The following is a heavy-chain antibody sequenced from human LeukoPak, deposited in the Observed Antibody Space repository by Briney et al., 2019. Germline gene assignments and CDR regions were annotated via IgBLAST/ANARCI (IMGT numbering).Heavy chain of an antibody. V-gene: IGHV1-69*05. CDR2: IIPIFGTA. CDR3: ARSKRSIVPAATGNWFDP. J-gene: IGHJ5*02. D-gene: IGHD6-25*01. Sequence: GASVNVSCKASGGTFSSYAISWVRQAAGQGLEWMGGIIPIFGTANYAQKFQGRATLTTAESTSTAYMELSSLRSEDTAVYYCARSKRSIVPAATGNWFDPWGQGTLVTVSS. CDR1: GGTFSSYA.